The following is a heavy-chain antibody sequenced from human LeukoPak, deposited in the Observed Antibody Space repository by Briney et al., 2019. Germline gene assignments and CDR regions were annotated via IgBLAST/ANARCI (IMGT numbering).Heavy chain of an antibody. CDR1: GGSISSGGYY. D-gene: IGHD2-2*01. J-gene: IGHJ4*02. CDR2: IYYSGST. Sequence: SETLSLTCTVSGGSISSGGYYWSWIRQHPGKGLEWIGYIYYSGSTYYNPSLKSRVTISVDTSKNQFSLKLSSVTAADTAMYYCARVYCSTSSCNYFDYWGQGTLVTVSS. V-gene: IGHV4-31*03. CDR3: ARVYCSTSSCNYFDY.